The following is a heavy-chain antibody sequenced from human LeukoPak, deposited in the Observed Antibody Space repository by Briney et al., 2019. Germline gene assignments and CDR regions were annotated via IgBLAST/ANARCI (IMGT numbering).Heavy chain of an antibody. Sequence: SETLSLTCAVYGGSFSGYYWSWIRQPPGKGLEWIGEINHSGSTNYNPSLKSRVTISVDTSKNQFPLKLSSVTAADTAVYYCARVSSSGWFFDFWGQGTLVTVSS. V-gene: IGHV4-34*01. CDR3: ARVSSSGWFFDF. D-gene: IGHD6-19*01. J-gene: IGHJ4*02. CDR1: GGSFSGYY. CDR2: INHSGST.